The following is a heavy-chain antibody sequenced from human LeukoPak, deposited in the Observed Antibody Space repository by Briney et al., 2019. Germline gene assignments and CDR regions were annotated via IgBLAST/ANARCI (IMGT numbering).Heavy chain of an antibody. V-gene: IGHV4-59*01. CDR2: IYYSGST. Sequence: SETLSLTCTVSGGSISSYYWSWIRQPPGKGLEWIGYIYYSGSTNYNPSLKSRVTISVDTSKNQFSLKLRSVTAADTALYYCARDSAGLSSDTPFDFWGQGTLVTVSS. CDR3: ARDSAGLSSDTPFDF. CDR1: GGSISSYY. D-gene: IGHD2-2*01. J-gene: IGHJ4*02.